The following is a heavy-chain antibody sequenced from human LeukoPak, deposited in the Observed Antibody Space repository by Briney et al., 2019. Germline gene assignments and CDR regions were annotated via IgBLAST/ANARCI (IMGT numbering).Heavy chain of an antibody. CDR3: ARGVLPYCYDSSHYFDY. Sequence: SETLSLTCTVSGGSISSYYWSWIRQPPGKGLEWIGYIYYSGSTNYNPSLKSRVTISVDTSKNQFSLKLSSVTAADTAVYYCARGVLPYCYDSSHYFDYWGQGTLVTVSS. CDR2: IYYSGST. D-gene: IGHD3-22*01. J-gene: IGHJ4*02. CDR1: GGSISSYY. V-gene: IGHV4-59*01.